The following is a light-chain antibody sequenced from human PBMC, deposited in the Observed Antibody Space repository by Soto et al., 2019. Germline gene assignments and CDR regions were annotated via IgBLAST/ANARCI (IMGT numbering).Light chain of an antibody. CDR3: QQYNSYSWT. Sequence: DTQMTQSPSTLSASVGDRVTITCRASQSISSRLAWYQQKPGKAPKLLIYDASSLESGVPSRFSGSGSGTEFTLTISSLQPDDFATYYCQQYNSYSWTFGQGTKVDI. J-gene: IGKJ1*01. CDR2: DAS. V-gene: IGKV1-5*01. CDR1: QSISSR.